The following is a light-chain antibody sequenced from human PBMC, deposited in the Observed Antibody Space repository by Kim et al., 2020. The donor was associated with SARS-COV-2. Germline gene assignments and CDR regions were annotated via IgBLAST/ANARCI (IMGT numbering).Light chain of an antibody. CDR2: DDS. J-gene: IGKJ1*01. CDR3: QQYNTYPWT. V-gene: IGKV1-5*01. CDR1: QRISNW. Sequence: AAVGDRVTITCRASQRISNWLAWYQQKPGKAPKLLIYDDSSLESGVPSRFSGSKSGTEFTLNISSLQSNDFATYYCQQYNTYPWTFGQGTKVDIK.